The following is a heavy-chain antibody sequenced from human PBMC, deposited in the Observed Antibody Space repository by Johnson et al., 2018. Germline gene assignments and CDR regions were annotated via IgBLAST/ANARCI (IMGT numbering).Heavy chain of an antibody. CDR2: INDSGST. D-gene: IGHD4-11*01. CDR3: ARATVDDRNYIWGFYYMDV. Sequence: QVQLQQWGAGLLKPSETLSLTCAVYGGSFSGYYWSWIRQTPGKGLEWIGEINDSGSTKYNPSLKSRVSIAVDTSKKQLSLELSTANAADTGVYYCARATVDDRNYIWGFYYMDVWGKGTTVTVSS. J-gene: IGHJ6*03. CDR1: GGSFSGYY. V-gene: IGHV4-34*01.